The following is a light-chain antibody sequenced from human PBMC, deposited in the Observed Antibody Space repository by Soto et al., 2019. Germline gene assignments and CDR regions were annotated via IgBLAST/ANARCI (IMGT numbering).Light chain of an antibody. CDR3: QQIYSTPWT. J-gene: IGKJ1*01. CDR1: QSISSY. CDR2: AAS. Sequence: DIQMTQSPSSLSASVGDRVTITCRASQSISSYLNWYQQKPGNTPRLLIYAASSLQSGVPARFSGSGSGTDFTLTISRVQPEDVATYYCQQIYSTPWTFGQGTKVEIK. V-gene: IGKV1-39*01.